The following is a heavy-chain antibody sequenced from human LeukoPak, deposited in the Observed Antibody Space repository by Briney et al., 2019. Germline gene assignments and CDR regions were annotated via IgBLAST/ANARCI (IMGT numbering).Heavy chain of an antibody. CDR2: IYTSGST. V-gene: IGHV4-4*07. J-gene: IGHJ5*02. CDR1: GDSISGFY. D-gene: IGHD1-1*01. Sequence: PSETLSLTCTVSGDSISGFYWSWIRQAAGKGLEWIGHIYTSGSTNYNPSLKSRVTMSVDMSKNQFSLKLSSVTAADTAVYYCARHAVEAASRWFDPWGQGTLVTVSS. CDR3: ARHAVEAASRWFDP.